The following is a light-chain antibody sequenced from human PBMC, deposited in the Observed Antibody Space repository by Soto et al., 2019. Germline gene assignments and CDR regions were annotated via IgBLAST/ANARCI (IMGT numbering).Light chain of an antibody. V-gene: IGKV1-5*01. J-gene: IGKJ2*01. CDR3: QQYHSFSFT. Sequence: DIQMTQSPSSLSASVGDRVTITCRASQSITYWLAWYQQKPGRAPKLLIYDVFNLQSGVPSRFSGSGSGTEFTLTISSLQRDDSATYYCQQYHSFSFTFGQGTKLEIK. CDR2: DVF. CDR1: QSITYW.